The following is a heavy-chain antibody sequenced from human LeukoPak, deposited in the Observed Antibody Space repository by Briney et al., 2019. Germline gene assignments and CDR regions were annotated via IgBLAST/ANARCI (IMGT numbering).Heavy chain of an antibody. D-gene: IGHD3-22*01. Sequence: GGSLRLSCAASGFTFSSYAMSWVRQAPGKGLEWVSAISGSGGSTFYADSVKGRFTISRDNSKNTLYLQMNSLRAEDTAVYYCARVEFYYDSSGYYSESGYFDYWGQGTLVTVSS. J-gene: IGHJ4*02. CDR1: GFTFSSYA. CDR3: ARVEFYYDSSGYYSESGYFDY. V-gene: IGHV3-23*01. CDR2: ISGSGGST.